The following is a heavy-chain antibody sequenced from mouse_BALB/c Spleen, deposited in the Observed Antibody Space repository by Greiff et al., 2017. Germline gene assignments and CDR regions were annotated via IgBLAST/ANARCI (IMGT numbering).Heavy chain of an antibody. CDR3: ARERSITTACFDY. V-gene: IGHV1-7*01. D-gene: IGHD1-2*01. CDR2: INPSTGYT. CDR1: GYTFTSYW. Sequence: QVQLQQSGAELAKPGASVKMSCKASGYTFTSYWMHWVKQRPGQGLEWIGYINPSTGYTEYNQKFKDKATLTADKSSSTAYMQLSSLTSEDSAVYYCARERSITTACFDYWGQGTLVTVSA. J-gene: IGHJ3*01.